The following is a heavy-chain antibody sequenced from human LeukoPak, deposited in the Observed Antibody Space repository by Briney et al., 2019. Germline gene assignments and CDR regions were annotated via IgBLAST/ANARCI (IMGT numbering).Heavy chain of an antibody. D-gene: IGHD6-13*01. J-gene: IGHJ5*02. CDR1: GFTFSSYG. V-gene: IGHV3-30*02. Sequence: GGSLRLSCAASGFTFSSYGMHWVRQAPGKGLEWVAFIRYDGSNKYYADSVKGRFTISRDNSKNTLYLQMNSLRAEDTAVYYCARALPGYSSSWYWFDPWGQGTLVTVSS. CDR3: ARALPGYSSSWYWFDP. CDR2: IRYDGSNK.